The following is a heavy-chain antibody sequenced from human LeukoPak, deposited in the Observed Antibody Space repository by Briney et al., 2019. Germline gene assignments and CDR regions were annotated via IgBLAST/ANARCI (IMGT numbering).Heavy chain of an antibody. V-gene: IGHV1-2*02. D-gene: IGHD5-12*01. CDR2: INPNSGGT. Sequence: ASVKVSCKASGYTFTSYGFSWVRQAPGQGLEWMGWINPNSGGTNYAQKFQGRVTMTRDTSISTAYMELSRLRSDDTAVYYCARDGSYSGYDPWGQGTLVTVSS. CDR3: ARDGSYSGYDP. J-gene: IGHJ5*02. CDR1: GYTFTSYG.